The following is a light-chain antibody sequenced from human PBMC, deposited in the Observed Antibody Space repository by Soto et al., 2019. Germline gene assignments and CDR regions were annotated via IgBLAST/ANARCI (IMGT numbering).Light chain of an antibody. CDR3: QKHYSAPLT. CDR2: WES. CDR1: QSVLSSSNKKNY. J-gene: IGKJ4*01. V-gene: IGKV4-1*01. Sequence: DIVMTQSPDSLALSLGERATINCKSGQSVLSSSNKKNYLAWHQQKPGQPPKMXISWESSRQSGVPDRFSGSGSGTDLTLTISRLQAEDVAVYYCQKHYSAPLTCAGGTKVDIK.